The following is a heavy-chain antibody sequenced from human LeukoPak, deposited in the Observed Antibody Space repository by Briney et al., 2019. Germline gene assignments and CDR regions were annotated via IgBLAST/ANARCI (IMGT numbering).Heavy chain of an antibody. CDR3: ARTRGFGEFQPSYGMDV. V-gene: IGHV5-51*01. CDR1: GYSFTSYW. J-gene: IGHJ6*02. Sequence: GESLKISCKGSGYSFTSYWIGWVRQMPGKGLEWMGIIYPGDSDTRYSPSFQGQVTISADKSISTAYLQWSSLKASDTAMYYCARTRGFGEFQPSYGMDVWGQGTTVTVSS. CDR2: IYPGDSDT. D-gene: IGHD3-10*01.